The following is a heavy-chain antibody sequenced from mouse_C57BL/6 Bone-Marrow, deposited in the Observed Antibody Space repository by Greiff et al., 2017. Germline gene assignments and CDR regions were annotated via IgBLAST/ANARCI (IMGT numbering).Heavy chain of an antibody. CDR3: ARDWDVGGYFDY. CDR1: GISITTGNYR. J-gene: IGHJ2*01. Sequence: EVMLVESGPGLVKPSQTVFLTCTVTGISITTGNYRWSWIRPFPGNKLEWIGYIYYSGTITYTPSLTSRTTITRDTPKNQFFLEMNSLTAEDTATYYCARDWDVGGYFDYWGQGTTLTVSS. CDR2: IYYSGTI. V-gene: IGHV3-5*01. D-gene: IGHD4-1*01.